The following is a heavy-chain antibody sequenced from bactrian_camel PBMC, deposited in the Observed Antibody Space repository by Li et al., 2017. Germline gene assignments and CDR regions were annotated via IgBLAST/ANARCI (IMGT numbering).Heavy chain of an antibody. D-gene: IGHD2*01. Sequence: DVQLVESGGGLVQPGGSLRLSCEASGITEGTNCIGWFRQAPGRERERVATIYHPGGFTRYADSVKGRFTISHDDAKSSVVLQMNSLKPEDTAMYYCAADPAKIDCSGAYWAFTYWGQGTQVTVS. J-gene: IGHJ4*01. CDR2: IYHPGGFT. V-gene: IGHV3S42*01. CDR3: AADPAKIDCSGAYWAFTY. CDR1: GITEGTNC.